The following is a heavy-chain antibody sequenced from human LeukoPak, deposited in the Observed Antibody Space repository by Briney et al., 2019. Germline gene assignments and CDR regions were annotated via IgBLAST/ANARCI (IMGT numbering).Heavy chain of an antibody. D-gene: IGHD6-13*01. J-gene: IGHJ4*02. Sequence: GESLKISCKGSGYSFTSFWIGWVRQMPGKGLEWMGVIYPGDSDTRYSPSFQGQVAISADKSINTAYLQWSSLKASDTAMYYCATALFSSTWYAGSDYWGQGTLVTVSS. CDR2: IYPGDSDT. CDR3: ATALFSSTWYAGSDY. V-gene: IGHV5-51*01. CDR1: GYSFTSFW.